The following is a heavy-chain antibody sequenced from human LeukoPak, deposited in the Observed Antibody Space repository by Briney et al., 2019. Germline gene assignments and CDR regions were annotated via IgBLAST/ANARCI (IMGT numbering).Heavy chain of an antibody. V-gene: IGHV1-18*01. CDR2: ISAYNGNT. J-gene: IGHJ6*03. CDR3: ARLRDCTNGVCYEGYYYYCYMDV. D-gene: IGHD2-8*01. CDR1: GYTFTSYG. Sequence: ASVTVSCKAFGYTFTSYGISWVRQAPGQGREWMGWISAYNGNTNYAQKLQGSVTITTDTSTSTAYIELRSLRSDDTAVYYCARLRDCTNGVCYEGYYYYCYMDVWGKGTTVTVSS.